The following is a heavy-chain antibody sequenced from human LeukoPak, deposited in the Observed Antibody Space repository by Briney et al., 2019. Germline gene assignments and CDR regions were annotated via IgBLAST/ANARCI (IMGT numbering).Heavy chain of an antibody. J-gene: IGHJ4*02. D-gene: IGHD3-10*01. CDR1: GGSISSYY. V-gene: IGHV4-59*01. Sequence: PSETLSLTCTVSGGSISSYYWSWIRQPPGKGLEWIGYIYYSGSTNYNPSLKSRVTISVDTSKNQFSLKLSSVTAADTAVYYCARSAYGDAEFDYWGQGTLVTVSS. CDR2: IYYSGST. CDR3: ARSAYGDAEFDY.